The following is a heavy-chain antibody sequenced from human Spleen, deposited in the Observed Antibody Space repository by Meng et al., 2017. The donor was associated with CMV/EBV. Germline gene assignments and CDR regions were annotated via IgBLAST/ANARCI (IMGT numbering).Heavy chain of an antibody. V-gene: IGHV4-61*08. J-gene: IGHJ4*02. Sequence: VCGHSDGSNGYPRSWSRPPPGKELGWIGQIYGPGRDTYSPPLGNQVPISADPSKNQFSLRPASVPAADTAVYFCLAYLMGIGGRNYWGQGTVVTVSS. CDR1: GHSDGSNGYP. D-gene: IGHD2-8*01. CDR2: IYGPGRD. CDR3: LAYLMGIGGRNY.